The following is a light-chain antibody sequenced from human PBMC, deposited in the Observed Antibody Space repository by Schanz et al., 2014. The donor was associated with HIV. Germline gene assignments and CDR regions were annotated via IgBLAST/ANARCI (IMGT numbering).Light chain of an antibody. V-gene: IGLV1-40*01. CDR3: QSFDSSLNGVV. CDR2: DNT. Sequence: QSVLAQPPSVSGAPGQRVTISCTGTSSNIGAGYDVHWYQLLPGTAPTLLIFDNTNRPSGVPARFSGSKSGSSASLAISELQADDEADYFCQSFDSSLNGVVFGGGTKVTVL. CDR1: SSNIGAGYD. J-gene: IGLJ3*02.